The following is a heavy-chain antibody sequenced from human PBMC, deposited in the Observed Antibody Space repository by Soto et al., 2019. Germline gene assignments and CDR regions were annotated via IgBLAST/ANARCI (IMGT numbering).Heavy chain of an antibody. Sequence: ASVKVSCKASGYTFTSYGISWVRQAPGQGLEWMGWISAYNGNTNYAQKLQGRVTMTTDTSTSTAYMELRSLRSDDTAVYYCARLLVPTTPPERITMVRGVIGYYMDVWGKGTTVTVSS. J-gene: IGHJ6*03. V-gene: IGHV1-18*01. D-gene: IGHD3-10*01. CDR3: ARLLVPTTPPERITMVRGVIGYYMDV. CDR1: GYTFTSYG. CDR2: ISAYNGNT.